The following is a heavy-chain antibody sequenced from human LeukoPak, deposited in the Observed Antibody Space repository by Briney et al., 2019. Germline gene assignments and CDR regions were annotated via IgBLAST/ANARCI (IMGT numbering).Heavy chain of an antibody. Sequence: GGSLRLSCAASGFTVSNSYINWVRQAPGKGLEWISVTYSGGTTYYSESVKDRFVVSRDNSKNTLYLQMSSLAGEDTAIYFCARDPSGTTIDNYYTLPKGMDVWGQGTTVTVSS. D-gene: IGHD3-3*01. CDR1: GFTVSNSY. V-gene: IGHV3-66*01. CDR3: ARDPSGTTIDNYYTLPKGMDV. CDR2: TYSGGTT. J-gene: IGHJ6*02.